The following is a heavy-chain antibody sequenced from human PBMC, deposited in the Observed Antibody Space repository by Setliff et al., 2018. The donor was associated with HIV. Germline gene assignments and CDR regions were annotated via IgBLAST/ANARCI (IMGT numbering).Heavy chain of an antibody. CDR1: GVTLTDRY. CDR2: IKSKTDGGTT. Sequence: ETLSLSCAVSGVTLTDRYMNWIRQAPGKGLEWVGRIKSKTDGGTTDYVTPVKGRFTISRDDSKNTLYLQMNSLKTEDTAVYYCTTIVGFCSSTRCYSDYWGQGTLVTVSS. V-gene: IGHV3-15*01. CDR3: TTIVGFCSSTRCYSDY. J-gene: IGHJ4*02. D-gene: IGHD2-2*01.